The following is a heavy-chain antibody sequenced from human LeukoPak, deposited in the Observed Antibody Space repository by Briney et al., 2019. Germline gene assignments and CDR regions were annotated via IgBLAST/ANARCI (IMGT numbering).Heavy chain of an antibody. CDR2: ISSSGSYV. D-gene: IGHD6-19*01. J-gene: IGHJ4*02. CDR1: GFSFSSYS. CDR3: ARDVRDEYSSGWYPIGY. V-gene: IGHV3-21*01. Sequence: GRSLRLSCAASGFSFSSYSMNWVRQAPGKGLEWVSSISSSGSYVYYADSVKGRFTISRDNAKNSLYLQMNSLRAEDTAVYYCARDVRDEYSSGWYPIGYWGQGTLVTVSS.